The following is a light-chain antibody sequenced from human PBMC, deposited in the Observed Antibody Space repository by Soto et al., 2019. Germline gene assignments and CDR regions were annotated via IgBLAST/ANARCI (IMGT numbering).Light chain of an antibody. Sequence: EIVLTQSPGTLSLPPGERATLSCRASQSVNSNYLAWYQQKPGQAPRLLIYGASSRATGIPDRFSGNGSGTDFTLTISRLEPEDFAVYDCHQYGSSPKTFGKGTKVDIK. CDR3: HQYGSSPKT. CDR2: GAS. CDR1: QSVNSNY. V-gene: IGKV3-20*01. J-gene: IGKJ1*01.